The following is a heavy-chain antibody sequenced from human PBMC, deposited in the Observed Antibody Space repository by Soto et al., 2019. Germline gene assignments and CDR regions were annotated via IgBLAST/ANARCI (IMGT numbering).Heavy chain of an antibody. D-gene: IGHD3-3*02. CDR3: ARNLCADIFGVRTIVENWLDP. J-gene: IGHJ5*02. V-gene: IGHV3-23*01. CDR1: GFNIGNVG. Sequence: PGETLRLSCATSGFNIGNVGMSWVRQAPGKGQQWVSSITNTGGATYHTQSVKGRFIVSVDSSKNVMFLLMRGVGVEDTAVYFCARNLCADIFGVRTIVENWLDPWGRGSLVTVSS. CDR2: ITNTGGAT.